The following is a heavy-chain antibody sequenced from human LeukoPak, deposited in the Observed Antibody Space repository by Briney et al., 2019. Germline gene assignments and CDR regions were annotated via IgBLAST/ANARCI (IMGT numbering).Heavy chain of an antibody. D-gene: IGHD1-26*01. Sequence: HPGGSLRLSCAASGFTFGPYTMNWVRQAPGKGLEWVSYISSSSDTIYYADSAKGRFTISRDNAKNSLYLQMNSLRVKDTAVYYCASGMRVGPNIWGQGTLVTVSS. CDR2: ISSSSDTI. CDR3: ASGMRVGPNI. V-gene: IGHV3-48*04. J-gene: IGHJ4*02. CDR1: GFTFGPYT.